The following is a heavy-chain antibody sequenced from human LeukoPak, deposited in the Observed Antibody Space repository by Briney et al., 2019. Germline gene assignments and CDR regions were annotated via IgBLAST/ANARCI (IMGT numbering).Heavy chain of an antibody. CDR2: VNPNSGNT. CDR1: GYTFTSYD. CDR3: ARGRYVWGSYRPNWFDP. J-gene: IGHJ5*02. Sequence: GASVKVSCKASGYTFTSYDINWVRQATGQGLEWMGWVNPNSGNTGYAQKFQGRVTMTRNTSISTAYMELSSLRSEDTAVYYCARGRYVWGSYRPNWFDPWGQGTLVTVSS. D-gene: IGHD3-16*02. V-gene: IGHV1-8*01.